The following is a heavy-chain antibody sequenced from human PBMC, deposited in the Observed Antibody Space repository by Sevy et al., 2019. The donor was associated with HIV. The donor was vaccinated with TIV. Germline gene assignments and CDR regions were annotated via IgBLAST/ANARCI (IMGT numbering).Heavy chain of an antibody. V-gene: IGHV3-21*01. CDR1: GFTFSDYG. CDR3: AKNYDTSGYYYFDY. J-gene: IGHJ4*02. Sequence: GGSLRLSCAASGFTFSDYGMSWVRQAPGKGLEWVSSISSSSTYIYYADLAKGRFTISRSNAKTSLYLQMTSLGAEDTAVYYCAKNYDTSGYYYFDYWGQGTLVTVSS. CDR2: ISSSSTYI. D-gene: IGHD3-22*01.